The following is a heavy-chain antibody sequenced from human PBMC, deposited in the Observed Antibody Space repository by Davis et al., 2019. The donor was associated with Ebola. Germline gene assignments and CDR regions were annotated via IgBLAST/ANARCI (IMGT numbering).Heavy chain of an antibody. V-gene: IGHV3-23*01. CDR1: GFTFSNYA. Sequence: GGSLRLSCAASGFTFSNYAMSWVRQAPGKGLEWVSGISGSGATTYYADSVKGQFTISRDNAKNSLYLQMNSLRDEDTAVYYCARVGGDLRGMDVWGQGTTVTVSS. J-gene: IGHJ6*02. CDR2: ISGSGATT. D-gene: IGHD3-3*01. CDR3: ARVGGDLRGMDV.